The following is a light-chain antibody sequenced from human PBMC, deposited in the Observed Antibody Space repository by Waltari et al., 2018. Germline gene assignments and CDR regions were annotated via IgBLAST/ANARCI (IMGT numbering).Light chain of an antibody. CDR1: GSDVGGYDY. J-gene: IGLJ3*02. CDR2: DVN. V-gene: IGLV2-8*01. Sequence: QSALTQPPSASGSPGPSVTISCTETGSDVGGYDYVCWYQQHPGKAHTLMIYDVNKRASGVPYRFSGSKSDKTASMTVVGLQVEDEADYYSSAHAGSKNWVFGGGTKLTVL. CDR3: SAHAGSKNWV.